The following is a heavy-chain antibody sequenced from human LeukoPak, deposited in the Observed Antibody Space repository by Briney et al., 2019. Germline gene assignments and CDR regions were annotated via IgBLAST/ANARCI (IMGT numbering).Heavy chain of an antibody. D-gene: IGHD2-15*01. J-gene: IGHJ4*02. Sequence: PGGSLRLSCAASGCTFSSYWMSWVRQAPGKGREWVANIKQDGSEKYYVDSVKGRFTISRDNAKNSLYQQMNSLRAEDTAVYYCARVLVVVAATRSRPFDYWGQGTLVTVSS. CDR1: GCTFSSYW. CDR2: IKQDGSEK. V-gene: IGHV3-7*01. CDR3: ARVLVVVAATRSRPFDY.